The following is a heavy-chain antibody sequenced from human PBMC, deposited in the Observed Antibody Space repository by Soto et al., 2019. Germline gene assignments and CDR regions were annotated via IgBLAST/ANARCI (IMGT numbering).Heavy chain of an antibody. Sequence: ASVKVSCKASGGTFSSYAISWVRQAPGQGLEWMGGIIPIFGTANYAQKFQGRVTITADESTSTAYMELSSLRSEDTAVYYCASSGIEEQLVRREEDYYGMDVWGQGTTVTVSS. CDR2: IIPIFGTA. D-gene: IGHD6-6*01. V-gene: IGHV1-69*13. CDR3: ASSGIEEQLVRREEDYYGMDV. J-gene: IGHJ6*02. CDR1: GGTFSSYA.